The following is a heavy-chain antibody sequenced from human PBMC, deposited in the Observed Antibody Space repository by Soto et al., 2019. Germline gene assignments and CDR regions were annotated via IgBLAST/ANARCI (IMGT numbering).Heavy chain of an antibody. J-gene: IGHJ4*02. Sequence: GGSLRLSCAASGFTFSSYSMNWVRQAPGKGLEWVSYISSSGSTIYYADSVKGRFTISRDNAKNSLYLQMNSLRAEDTAVYYCARTNYGDYVDYWGQGTLVTVSS. CDR3: ARTNYGDYVDY. V-gene: IGHV3-48*04. CDR2: ISSSGSTI. D-gene: IGHD4-17*01. CDR1: GFTFSSYS.